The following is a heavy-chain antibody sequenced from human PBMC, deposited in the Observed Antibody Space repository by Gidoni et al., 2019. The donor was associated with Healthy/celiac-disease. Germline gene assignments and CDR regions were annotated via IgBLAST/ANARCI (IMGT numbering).Heavy chain of an antibody. CDR2: ISYDGSNK. V-gene: IGHV3-30-3*01. D-gene: IGHD3-22*01. CDR3: ASQYYYDSSGYYY. CDR1: GFTFSSYA. Sequence: QVQLVASGGGVVQPRRSLRLSCAASGFTFSSYAMHWVRQAPGKGLEWVAVISYDGSNKYYADSVKGRFTISRDNAKNTLYLQMNSLRAEDTAVYYCASQYYYDSSGYYYWGQGTLVTVSS. J-gene: IGHJ4*02.